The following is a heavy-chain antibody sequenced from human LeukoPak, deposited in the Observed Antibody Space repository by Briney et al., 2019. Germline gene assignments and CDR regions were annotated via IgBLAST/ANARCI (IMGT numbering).Heavy chain of an antibody. D-gene: IGHD4-17*01. J-gene: IGHJ4*02. CDR2: INPNSGGT. Sequence: ASVKVSCKASGYTFTGYYIHWVRQALGQGLEWMGWINPNSGGTNYAPNFQGWVTMTRDTSISTAYMVLSRLRSDDTAVYYCARDSVTVTTPYFDYWGQGTLVTVPS. CDR1: GYTFTGYY. V-gene: IGHV1-2*04. CDR3: ARDSVTVTTPYFDY.